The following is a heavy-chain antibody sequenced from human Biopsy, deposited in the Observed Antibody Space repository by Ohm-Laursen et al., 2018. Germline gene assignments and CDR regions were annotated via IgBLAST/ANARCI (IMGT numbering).Heavy chain of an antibody. Sequence: SSVKVSCKVSGYTLTALSMHWVRQAPGRGLEWMGGFAPENGKTIYAQKFQGRITMTEDTSTDTAYMELSSLRSEDTAMYYCAADINVWNANYWGQGTQVTVSS. CDR2: FAPENGKT. CDR3: AADINVWNANY. V-gene: IGHV1-24*01. J-gene: IGHJ4*02. D-gene: IGHD1-1*01. CDR1: GYTLTALS.